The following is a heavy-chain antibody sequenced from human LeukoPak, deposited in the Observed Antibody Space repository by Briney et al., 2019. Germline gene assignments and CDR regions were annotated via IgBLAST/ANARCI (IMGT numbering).Heavy chain of an antibody. V-gene: IGHV1-46*01. CDR3: ATDRAVAGPYYYGMDV. J-gene: IGHJ6*02. Sequence: ASVKVSCKASGYTFTSYYMHWVRQAPGQGLEWMGIINPSGGSTSYAQKFQGRVTMTRDTSTSTVYMELSSLRSEDTAVYYCATDRAVAGPYYYGMDVWGQGTTVTVSS. CDR2: INPSGGST. CDR1: GYTFTSYY. D-gene: IGHD6-19*01.